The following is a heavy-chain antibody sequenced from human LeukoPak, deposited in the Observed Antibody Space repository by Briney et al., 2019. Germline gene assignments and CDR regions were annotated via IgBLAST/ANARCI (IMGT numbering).Heavy chain of an antibody. Sequence: GGSLRLSCAASGFTFSSYSMNWVRQAPGKGLEWVSSISSSSSYIYYADSVKGRFTISRDNAKNSLYLQMNSLRAEDTAVYYCARDKRYFDWLLSGSLDYWGQGTLVTVSS. CDR2: ISSSSSYI. J-gene: IGHJ4*02. CDR1: GFTFSSYS. V-gene: IGHV3-21*01. CDR3: ARDKRYFDWLLSGSLDY. D-gene: IGHD3-9*01.